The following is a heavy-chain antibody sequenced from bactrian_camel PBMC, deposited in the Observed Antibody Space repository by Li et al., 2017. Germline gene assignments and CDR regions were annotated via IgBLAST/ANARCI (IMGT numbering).Heavy chain of an antibody. CDR2: IDADGST. Sequence: HVQLVESGGASVESGGSLRLSCVASGYDVSRGYMAWFRQAPGKQREGVARIDADGSTSYADSVKGRFTISQDTAKNTVDLQMNNLQPEDTAMYYCAYESGTTPDLCRRRGPGGYFGQGTQVTVS. CDR1: GYDVSRGY. J-gene: IGHJ4*01. D-gene: IGHD7*01. V-gene: IGHV3S53*01.